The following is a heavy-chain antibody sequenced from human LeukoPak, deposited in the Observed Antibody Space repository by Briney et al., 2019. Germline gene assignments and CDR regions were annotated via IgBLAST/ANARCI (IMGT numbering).Heavy chain of an antibody. CDR3: AKDLGF. Sequence: GRSLRLSCAASGLTFSSYGMHWVRQAPGKGLEWVAVISYDGSNKYYADSVKGRFTISRDNSKNTLYLQMNSLRAEDTAVYYCAKDLGFWGQGTLVTVSS. V-gene: IGHV3-30*18. D-gene: IGHD2-2*03. CDR1: GLTFSSYG. J-gene: IGHJ4*02. CDR2: ISYDGSNK.